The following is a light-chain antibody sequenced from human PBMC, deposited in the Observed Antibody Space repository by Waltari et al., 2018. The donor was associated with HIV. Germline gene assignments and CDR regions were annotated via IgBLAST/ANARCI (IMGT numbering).Light chain of an antibody. CDR3: HSYDSSLSAGV. J-gene: IGLJ3*02. CDR2: GNS. Sequence: QSVLTQPPSVSGAPGQRVTISCTGSSSNIGAEYAVHWYQQFPGTAPNLVRYGNSNRPAGVPDRFSGSKSGTSASQAITGIQAEDEADYYCHSYDSSLSAGVFGGGTKLTVL. CDR1: SSNIGAEYA. V-gene: IGLV1-40*01.